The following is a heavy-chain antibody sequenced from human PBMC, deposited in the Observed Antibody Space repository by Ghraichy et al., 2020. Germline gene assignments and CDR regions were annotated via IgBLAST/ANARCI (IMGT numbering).Heavy chain of an antibody. D-gene: IGHD3-22*01. CDR1: GLTFDDYT. CDR3: AAEYYYDSSGCFRY. J-gene: IGHJ4*02. CDR2: ITWNGGST. V-gene: IGHV3-43*01. Sequence: GGSLRLSCAASGLTFDDYTMHWVRQAPGKGLEWVFLITWNGGSTYYADSVKGRFTASRDNSKNSLYLQMNSLRTEDTALYYCAAEYYYDSSGCFRYWGQGTLVTVSS.